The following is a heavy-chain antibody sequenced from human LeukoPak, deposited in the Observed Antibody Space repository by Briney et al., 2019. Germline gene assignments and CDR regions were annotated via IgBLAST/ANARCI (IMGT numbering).Heavy chain of an antibody. CDR1: GYTFTGYY. CDR3: ARASGGSERNWFDP. CDR2: INPNSGGT. V-gene: IGHV1-2*02. Sequence: ASVKVSCKASGYTFTGYYMHWVRQAPGQGLEWMGWINPNSGGTNYAQKFQGRVTMTRDTSISTAYMELSRLRSDDTAVYYYARASGGSERNWFDPWGQGTLVTVSS. D-gene: IGHD3-10*01. J-gene: IGHJ5*02.